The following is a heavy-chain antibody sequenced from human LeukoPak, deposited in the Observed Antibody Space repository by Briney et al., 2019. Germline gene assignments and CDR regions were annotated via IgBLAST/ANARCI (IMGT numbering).Heavy chain of an antibody. Sequence: ASVKVSCKASGYTFTGHYMHWVRQAPGQGLEWMGWINPNRGGTNYAQKFQGRVTMTRDTSISTAYMELSRLRSDDMAVYYCARVSIAAAGDYWGQGTLVTVSS. J-gene: IGHJ4*02. CDR3: ARVSIAAAGDY. D-gene: IGHD6-13*01. CDR2: INPNRGGT. CDR1: GYTFTGHY. V-gene: IGHV1-2*02.